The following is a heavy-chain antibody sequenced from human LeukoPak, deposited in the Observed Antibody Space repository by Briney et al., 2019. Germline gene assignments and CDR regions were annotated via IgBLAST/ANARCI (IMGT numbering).Heavy chain of an antibody. CDR1: GYTFTGYY. V-gene: IGHV1-46*01. D-gene: IGHD4-17*01. CDR2: INPSGGST. Sequence: ASVKVSCKASGYTFTGYYMHWVRQAPGQGLEWMGIINPSGGSTSYAQKFQGRVTMTRDTSTSTVYMELSSLRSEDTAVYYCARDYGDYDFDYWGQGTLVTVSS. CDR3: ARDYGDYDFDY. J-gene: IGHJ4*02.